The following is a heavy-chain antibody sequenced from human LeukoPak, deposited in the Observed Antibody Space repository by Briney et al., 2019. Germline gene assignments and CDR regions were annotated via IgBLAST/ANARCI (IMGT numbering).Heavy chain of an antibody. Sequence: GGSLRLSCAASEFTFSSNWMSWVRQAPGKGLEWVSYIRGSSTSTNYADSVKGRFTISRDNAENSLYLQMHSLRAEDTAVYYCARATVGAVATRAFDIWGQGTMVTVSS. CDR3: ARATVGAVATRAFDI. D-gene: IGHD2-2*01. CDR2: IRGSSTST. CDR1: EFTFSSNW. J-gene: IGHJ3*02. V-gene: IGHV3-48*04.